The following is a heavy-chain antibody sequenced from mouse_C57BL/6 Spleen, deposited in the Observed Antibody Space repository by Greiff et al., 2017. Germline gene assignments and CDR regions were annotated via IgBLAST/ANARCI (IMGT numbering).Heavy chain of an antibody. J-gene: IGHJ1*03. V-gene: IGHV2-5*01. D-gene: IGHD1-1*01. CDR2: IWRGGST. CDR3: AKPYYGSDWYFDV. Sequence: QVQLQQSGPGLVQPSQSLSITCTVSGFSLTSYGVHWVRQSPGKGLEWLGVIWRGGSTDSNAAFMSRLSITQDNSKSQVFFKMNSLQADDTAIYYCAKPYYGSDWYFDVWGTGTTVTVSS. CDR1: GFSLTSYG.